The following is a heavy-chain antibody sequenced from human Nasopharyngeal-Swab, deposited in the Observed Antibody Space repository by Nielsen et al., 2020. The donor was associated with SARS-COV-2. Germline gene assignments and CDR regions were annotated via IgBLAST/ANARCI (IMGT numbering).Heavy chain of an antibody. J-gene: IGHJ4*02. CDR1: GFTFSTYS. V-gene: IGHV3-21*04. Sequence: GESLKISCTASGFTFSTYSMNWVRQAPGKGLEWVSSISGTSTYIYYADSVKGRFTISRDNAKNFLYLQMNSLRVEDMAFYYCAKATNARYDFWSGSFDYWGQGTLVTVSS. D-gene: IGHD3-3*01. CDR2: ISGTSTYI. CDR3: AKATNARYDFWSGSFDY.